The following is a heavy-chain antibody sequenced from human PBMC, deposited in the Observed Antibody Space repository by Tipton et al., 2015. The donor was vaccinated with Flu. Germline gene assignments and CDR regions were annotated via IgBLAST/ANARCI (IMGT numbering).Heavy chain of an antibody. CDR1: GYTFTSYA. CDR3: AGKWWDFWSGYHYYYGMDV. J-gene: IGHJ6*02. CDR2: INAGNGNT. D-gene: IGHD3-3*01. V-gene: IGHV1-3*01. Sequence: QLVQSGAEVKKPGASVKVSCKASGYTFTSYAMHWVRQAPGQRLEWMGWINAGNGNTKYSQKFQGRVTITRDTSASTAYMELSSLRSEDTAVYYCAGKWWDFWSGYHYYYGMDVWGQGTTVTVSS.